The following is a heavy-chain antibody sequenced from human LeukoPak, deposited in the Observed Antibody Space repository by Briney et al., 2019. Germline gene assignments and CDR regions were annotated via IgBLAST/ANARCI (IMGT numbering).Heavy chain of an antibody. Sequence: ASVKVSCKASGYTFTGYYMHWVRQAPGQGLEWMGIINPSGGSTSYAQKFQGGATMTRDTSTNTVYMELSSLRSEDTAVYYCARLAGIAVAGAYDYWGQGTLVTVSS. CDR1: GYTFTGYY. D-gene: IGHD6-19*01. CDR3: ARLAGIAVAGAYDY. J-gene: IGHJ4*02. CDR2: INPSGGST. V-gene: IGHV1-46*01.